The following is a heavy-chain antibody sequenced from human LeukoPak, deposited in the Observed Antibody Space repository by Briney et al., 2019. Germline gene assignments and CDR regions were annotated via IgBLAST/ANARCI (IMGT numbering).Heavy chain of an antibody. CDR2: INPNSGGT. D-gene: IGHD3-10*01. Sequence: ASVKVSCKASGYTFTGYYMHWVRQAPGQGLEWMGWINPNSGGTNYAQKFQGRVTMTRDTSISTAYMELSRLRSDDTAVYYCARERITMVRGVPRGFDPWGQGTLVTVSS. J-gene: IGHJ5*02. CDR3: ARERITMVRGVPRGFDP. CDR1: GYTFTGYY. V-gene: IGHV1-2*02.